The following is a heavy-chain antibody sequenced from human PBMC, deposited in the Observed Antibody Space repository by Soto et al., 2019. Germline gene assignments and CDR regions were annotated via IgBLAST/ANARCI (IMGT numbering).Heavy chain of an antibody. D-gene: IGHD6-19*01. V-gene: IGHV4-59*03. CDR3: EKSVVHQWLVHDAFDI. CDR2: IYYSGTT. J-gene: IGHJ3*02. Sequence: SETLSLTCNVSGDSISNSYWSWIRQPPGKGLEWIAYIYYSGTTNYNPSLESRVTISMDTSKNQFSLRLTSVTAADTAVYYCEKSVVHQWLVHDAFDIWGQGKLVTVSS. CDR1: GDSISNSY.